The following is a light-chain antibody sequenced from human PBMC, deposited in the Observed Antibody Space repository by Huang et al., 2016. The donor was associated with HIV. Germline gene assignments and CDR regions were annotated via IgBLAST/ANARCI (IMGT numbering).Light chain of an antibody. J-gene: IGKJ4*01. Sequence: PGDRATLSCRASQSVSTNLAWYQQKPGQAPGLLIYDASSRASGIPARFSGRGSGTDFTLTISSLEPEDFAIYYCQQRSNWPPLTFGGGTKVEMK. CDR1: QSVSTN. V-gene: IGKV3-11*01. CDR2: DAS. CDR3: QQRSNWPPLT.